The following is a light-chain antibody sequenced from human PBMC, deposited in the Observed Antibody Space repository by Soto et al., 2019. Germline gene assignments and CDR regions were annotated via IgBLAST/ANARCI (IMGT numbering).Light chain of an antibody. CDR3: QLYNSYRT. CDR1: QSISSW. V-gene: IGKV1-5*03. CDR2: KAS. J-gene: IGKJ1*01. Sequence: DMQMTQSPSTLSASVGDRVTITYRASQSISSWLAWYQQKPGKAPKLLIYKASSLESGVPSRFSGNGSGTEFTLTISSLQPDDFATYYCQLYNSYRTFGQGTKVEIK.